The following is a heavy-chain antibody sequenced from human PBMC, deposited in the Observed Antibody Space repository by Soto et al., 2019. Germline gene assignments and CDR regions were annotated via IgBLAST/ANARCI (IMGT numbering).Heavy chain of an antibody. CDR2: IIPIFGTA. Sequence: QVQLVQSGAEVKKPGSSVKVSCKASGGTFSSYAISWVRQAPGQGLEWMGGIIPIFGTANYAQKFQGRVTITADKSTSTAYMELSSLRSEDTAVYYCARDRFPCGGSQNAFDIWGQGTMVTVSS. D-gene: IGHD2-15*01. CDR1: GGTFSSYA. V-gene: IGHV1-69*06. J-gene: IGHJ3*02. CDR3: ARDRFPCGGSQNAFDI.